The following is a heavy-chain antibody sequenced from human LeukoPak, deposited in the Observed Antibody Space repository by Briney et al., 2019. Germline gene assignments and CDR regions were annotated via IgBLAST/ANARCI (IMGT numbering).Heavy chain of an antibody. V-gene: IGHV3-30*18. J-gene: IGHJ4*02. D-gene: IGHD6-13*01. CDR2: ISYNGNDY. CDR1: GFSFTSYA. CDR3: AKDSQHLAVYYFDY. Sequence: GGSLRLSCAASGFSFTSYAMHWVRQAPGKGLEWVAVISYNGNDYHYADSVKGRFTISRDNSKNTLYLQMNSLRTEDTAFYYCAKDSQHLAVYYFDYWGQGTLVTVSS.